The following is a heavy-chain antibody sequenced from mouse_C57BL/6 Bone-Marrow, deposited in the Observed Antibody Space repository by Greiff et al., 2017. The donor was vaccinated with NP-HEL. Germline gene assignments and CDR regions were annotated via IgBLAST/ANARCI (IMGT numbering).Heavy chain of an antibody. CDR1: GYSITSGYY. J-gene: IGHJ1*03. CDR3: ARRWGYPWYFDV. Sequence: EVQRVESGPGLVKPSQSLSLTCSVTGYSITSGYYWNWIRQFPGNKLEWMGYISYDGSNNYNPSLKNRISITRDTSKNQFFLKLNSVTTEDTATYYCARRWGYPWYFDVWGTGTTVTVSS. D-gene: IGHD2-2*01. CDR2: ISYDGSN. V-gene: IGHV3-6*01.